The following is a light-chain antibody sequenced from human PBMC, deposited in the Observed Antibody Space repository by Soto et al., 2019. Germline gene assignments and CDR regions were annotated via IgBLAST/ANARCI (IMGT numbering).Light chain of an antibody. CDR1: SSDVGGYNY. V-gene: IGLV2-14*01. J-gene: IGLJ1*01. CDR3: SSYTTNSTPYV. Sequence: QSALTQPASVSGSPGQSITISCTGTSSDVGGYNYVSWYQQHPGRAPKLMIFEVTSRPSGVSDRFSGSKSGNTASLTISGLQAEDEADYYCSSYTTNSTPYVFGTGTRLTVL. CDR2: EVT.